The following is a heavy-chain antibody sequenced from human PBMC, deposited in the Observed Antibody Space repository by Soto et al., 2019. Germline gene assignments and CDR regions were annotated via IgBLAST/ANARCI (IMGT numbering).Heavy chain of an antibody. V-gene: IGHV3-13*04. CDR3: ARGAATGFDY. CDR2: IGKAGDT. CDR1: GFTFSNYD. J-gene: IGHJ4*02. D-gene: IGHD6-13*01. Sequence: EVQLVESGGGLVQPGGSLRLSCAASGFTFSNYDMHWVRQGRGKGLEWVSGIGKAGDTYYVGSVRGRFTTSRENAKNYLYLQMNSLRAGDTAVYYCARGAATGFDYWGQGTLVTVSS.